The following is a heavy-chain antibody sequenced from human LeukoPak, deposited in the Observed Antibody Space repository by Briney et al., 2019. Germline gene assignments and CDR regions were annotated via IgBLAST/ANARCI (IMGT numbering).Heavy chain of an antibody. Sequence: GGSLRLSCAASGFTFSSYSLNWVRQAPGKGLEWVSSISIGSTYIYYADSVKGRFTISRDNSKNTLYLQMNSLRAEDTAVYYCARASALGAAAGTLGQPVDYWGQGTLVTVSS. CDR1: GFTFSSYS. CDR2: ISIGSTYI. V-gene: IGHV3-21*04. D-gene: IGHD6-13*01. J-gene: IGHJ4*02. CDR3: ARASALGAAAGTLGQPVDY.